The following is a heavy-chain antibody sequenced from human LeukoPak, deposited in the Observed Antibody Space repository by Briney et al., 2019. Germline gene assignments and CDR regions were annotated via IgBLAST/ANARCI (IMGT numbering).Heavy chain of an antibody. Sequence: GGSLRLSCAASGFTFSSYAMSWVRQAPGKGLEWVSGINWNGGSTGYADSVKGRFTISRDNAKNSLYLQMNSLRAEDTALYHCARDTWEGGAFDIWGQGTMVTVSS. CDR3: ARDTWEGGAFDI. J-gene: IGHJ3*02. D-gene: IGHD1-26*01. CDR2: INWNGGST. V-gene: IGHV3-20*01. CDR1: GFTFSSYA.